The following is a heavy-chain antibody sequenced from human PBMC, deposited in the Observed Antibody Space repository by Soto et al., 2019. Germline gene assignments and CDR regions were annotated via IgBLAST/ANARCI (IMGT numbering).Heavy chain of an antibody. J-gene: IGHJ1*01. Sequence: PGGSLRLSCAASGFTFDDYAMHWVRQAPGKGLEWVSGISWNSGSIGYADSVKGRFTISRDNAKNSLYLQMNSLRAEDTALYYCAKGSLHDYSKEAPDFAEYFQHWGQGTLVTVSS. D-gene: IGHD4-4*01. CDR3: AKGSLHDYSKEAPDFAEYFQH. CDR2: ISWNSGSI. V-gene: IGHV3-9*01. CDR1: GFTFDDYA.